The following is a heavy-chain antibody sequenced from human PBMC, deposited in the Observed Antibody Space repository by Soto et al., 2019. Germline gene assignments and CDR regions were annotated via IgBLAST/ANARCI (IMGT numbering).Heavy chain of an antibody. CDR1: GYSISSGYY. Sequence: PSETLSLTCAVSGYSISSGYYWGWIRQPPGKGLEWIGSIYHSGSTYYNPSLKSRVTISVDTSKNQFSLKLSSVTAADTAVYYCAIDSYYDFWSGSSKPYGMDVWGQGTTVTVSS. CDR3: AIDSYYDFWSGSSKPYGMDV. D-gene: IGHD3-3*01. J-gene: IGHJ6*02. CDR2: IYHSGST. V-gene: IGHV4-38-2*02.